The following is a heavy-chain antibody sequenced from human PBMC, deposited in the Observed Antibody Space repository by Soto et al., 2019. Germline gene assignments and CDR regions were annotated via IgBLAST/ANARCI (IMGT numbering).Heavy chain of an antibody. CDR1: GFTFTSSA. CDR3: AADPVVGADFDY. J-gene: IGHJ4*02. D-gene: IGHD1-26*01. Sequence: SVKVSCKASGFTFTSSAVQWVRQARGQRLEWIGWIVVGSGNTNYAQKFQERVTITRDMSTSTAYMELSSLRSEDTAVYYCAADPVVGADFDYWGQGTLVTVSS. CDR2: IVVGSGNT. V-gene: IGHV1-58*01.